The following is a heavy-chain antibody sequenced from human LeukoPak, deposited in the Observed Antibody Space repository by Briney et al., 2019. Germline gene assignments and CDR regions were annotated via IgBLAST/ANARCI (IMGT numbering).Heavy chain of an antibody. CDR1: GLTFSSHW. J-gene: IGHJ4*02. D-gene: IGHD2-21*02. CDR3: ARETASSFYY. CDR2: INSDGSST. V-gene: IGHV3-74*01. Sequence: GGSLRLSYAASGLTFSSHWIHWVRQAPGKGLVWVSRINSDGSSTSYADSVKGRFTISRDNAKNTLYLQMNSLRAEDTAMYYCARETASSFYYWGQGTLVTVSS.